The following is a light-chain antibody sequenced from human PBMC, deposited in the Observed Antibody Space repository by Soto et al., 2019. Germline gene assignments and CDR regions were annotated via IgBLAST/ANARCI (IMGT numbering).Light chain of an antibody. J-gene: IGLJ1*01. Sequence: QSALTQPAAVSGSPGQSITFSCTGTSSDVGKYNYVSWYQQHPGKVPKLMIYHVTYRPSGVSNRFSGSKSGNTASLTISGLQAEDEADYYCSSYTSTNTYVFGPGTKLTVL. CDR3: SSYTSTNTYV. CDR2: HVT. CDR1: SSDVGKYNY. V-gene: IGLV2-14*01.